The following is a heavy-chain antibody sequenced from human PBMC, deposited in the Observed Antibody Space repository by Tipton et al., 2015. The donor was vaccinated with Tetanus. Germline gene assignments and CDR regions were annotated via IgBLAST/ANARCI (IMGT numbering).Heavy chain of an antibody. CDR3: ARHLKVVVIAYYYYGMDV. Sequence: TLSLTCTVSGGSIRSSSYYWGWIRQPPGKGLEWIGSIYYSGSTYYNPSLKSRVTISVDTSKNLFSLKLSSVTAADTAVYYCARHLKVVVIAYYYYGMDVWGQGTTVTVSS. V-gene: IGHV4-39*01. CDR2: IYYSGST. CDR1: GGSIRSSSYY. J-gene: IGHJ6*02. D-gene: IGHD3-22*01.